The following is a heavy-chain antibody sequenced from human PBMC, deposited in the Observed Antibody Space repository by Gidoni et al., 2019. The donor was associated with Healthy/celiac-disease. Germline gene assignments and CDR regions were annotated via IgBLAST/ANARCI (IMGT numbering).Heavy chain of an antibody. Sequence: QLQLQESGPGLVMPSETLSLTCTVSGGSISSSSYYWGWIGQPPGKGLEWIGSIYYSGSTYYNPSLKSRVTISVDTSKNQFSLKLSSVTAADTAVYYCARDRVYSGYESNDAFDIWGQGTMVTVSS. CDR1: GGSISSSSYY. J-gene: IGHJ3*02. CDR2: IYYSGST. V-gene: IGHV4-39*07. CDR3: ARDRVYSGYESNDAFDI. D-gene: IGHD5-12*01.